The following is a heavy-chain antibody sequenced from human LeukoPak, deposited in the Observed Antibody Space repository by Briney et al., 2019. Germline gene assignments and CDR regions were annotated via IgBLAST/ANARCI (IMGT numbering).Heavy chain of an antibody. V-gene: IGHV3-30*04. Sequence: GGSLRLSCAASGFTFSSYAMHWVRQAPGKGREWVALLSYDGSYEYYADSVKGRFTISRDNSKNTLYLQMNSLRTEDSAVYYCASGAITIFGVVTHWGQGTLVTVSS. CDR2: LSYDGSYE. J-gene: IGHJ4*02. CDR1: GFTFSSYA. D-gene: IGHD3-3*01. CDR3: ASGAITIFGVVTH.